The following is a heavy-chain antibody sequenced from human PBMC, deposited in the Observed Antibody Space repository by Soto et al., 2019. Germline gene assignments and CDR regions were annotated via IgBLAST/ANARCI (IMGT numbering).Heavy chain of an antibody. J-gene: IGHJ4*02. D-gene: IGHD2-21*02. Sequence: ASVKASCTASACTFTSYAMHWVRPAPGQRLEWMGWINAGNGNTKYSQKFQGRVTITRDTSASTAYMELSSLRSEDTAVYYCARSIVVVTALDYWGQGTLVTVSS. V-gene: IGHV1-3*01. CDR2: INAGNGNT. CDR3: ARSIVVVTALDY. CDR1: ACTFTSYA.